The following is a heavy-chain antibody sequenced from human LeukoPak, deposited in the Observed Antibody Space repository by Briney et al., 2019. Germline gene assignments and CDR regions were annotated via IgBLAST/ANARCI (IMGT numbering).Heavy chain of an antibody. Sequence: GASVKVSCKASGSTFTGYYIHWVRQAPGQGLEWMGWINPNSGGTHYAQKFQGRVTMTRDTSISTAYMELSRLRSDDTAVYYCARPHDPYIWGSYCFDYWGQGTLVTVSS. V-gene: IGHV1-2*02. CDR1: GSTFTGYY. CDR2: INPNSGGT. J-gene: IGHJ4*02. CDR3: ARPHDPYIWGSYCFDY. D-gene: IGHD3-16*01.